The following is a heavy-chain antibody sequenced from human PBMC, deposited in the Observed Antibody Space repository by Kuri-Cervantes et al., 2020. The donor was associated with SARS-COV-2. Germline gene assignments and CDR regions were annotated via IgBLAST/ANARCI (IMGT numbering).Heavy chain of an antibody. J-gene: IGHJ6*02. CDR3: ASEGSGYYFALPAPQYGMDV. CDR1: GFTFSSYA. V-gene: IGHV3-23*01. CDR2: ISGSGGST. Sequence: GESLKISCAASGFTFSSYAMSWVRQAPGKGLEWVSAISGSGGSTYYADSVKGRFTISRGNAKNSLYLQMNSLRDEDTAVYYCASEGSGYYFALPAPQYGMDVWGQGTTVTVSS. D-gene: IGHD3-22*01.